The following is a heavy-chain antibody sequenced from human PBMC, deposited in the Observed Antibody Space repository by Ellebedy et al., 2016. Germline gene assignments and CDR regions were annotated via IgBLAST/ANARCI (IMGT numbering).Heavy chain of an antibody. CDR1: GFTFSSYG. D-gene: IGHD4-17*01. Sequence: GESLKISXAASGFTFSSYGMHWVRQAPGKGLEWVAVISYDGSNKYYADSVKGRFTISRDNSKNTLYLQMNSLRAEDTAVYYCGRIPLYELVTTDYWGQGTLVTVSS. CDR3: GRIPLYELVTTDY. V-gene: IGHV3-30*03. J-gene: IGHJ4*02. CDR2: ISYDGSNK.